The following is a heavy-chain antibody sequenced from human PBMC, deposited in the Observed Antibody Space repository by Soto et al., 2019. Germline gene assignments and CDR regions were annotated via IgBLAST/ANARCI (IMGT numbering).Heavy chain of an antibody. D-gene: IGHD6-19*01. Sequence: SETLSLTCAVSGGSVSSSSYYWGWVRQSPGKGLEWIGSIYYSGTTHYNPSLGSRLTISVDKAKNQVSLKLNSVNVADTALSYCVMPVATVAGPYTWFDPWGQGIRVTVSS. CDR1: GGSVSSSSYY. V-gene: IGHV4-39*01. J-gene: IGHJ5*02. CDR2: IYYSGTT. CDR3: VMPVATVAGPYTWFDP.